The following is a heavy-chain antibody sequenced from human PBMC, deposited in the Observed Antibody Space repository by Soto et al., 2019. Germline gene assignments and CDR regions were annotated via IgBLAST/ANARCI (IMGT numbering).Heavy chain of an antibody. D-gene: IGHD3-22*01. CDR1: GLTFSSYA. CDR2: ISGSGDST. CDR3: AKDAYYDSSSASDI. J-gene: IGHJ3*02. Sequence: GGSLRLSCAASGLTFSSYAMTWVRQAPGKGLEWVSGISGSGDSTYYADSVKGRFTISRDNSKNTLYLQMNSLRAEDTAGYYCAKDAYYDSSSASDIWGQGTMVTVS. V-gene: IGHV3-23*01.